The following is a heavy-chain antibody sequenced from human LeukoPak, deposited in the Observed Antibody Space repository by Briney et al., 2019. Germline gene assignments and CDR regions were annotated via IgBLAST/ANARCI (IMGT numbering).Heavy chain of an antibody. V-gene: IGHV3-53*01. D-gene: IGHD3-16*01. J-gene: IGHJ4*02. CDR1: GFTFSTYG. CDR2: IYSAGSI. CDR3: ARRAGAYTHPYDY. Sequence: GGSLRLSCAASGFTFSTYGMNWVRQAPGKGLEWVSFIYSAGSIYYSDSVKGRFTISIDTSKNTLYLQMNSLRAEDTAVYYCARRAGAYTHPYDYWGQGTLVTVSS.